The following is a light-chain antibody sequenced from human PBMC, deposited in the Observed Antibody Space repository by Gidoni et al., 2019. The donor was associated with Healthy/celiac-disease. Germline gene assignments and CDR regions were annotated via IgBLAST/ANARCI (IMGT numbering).Light chain of an antibody. Sequence: DIVMTQSPDSLAVSLGERATINCKSSQSVLYYSNNKNYLAWYQQKPGQPPKLLIYWASTRESGVPDRFSGSGSGTDFTLTISSLQAEDVAVYYCQQYYSTPPTFXQXTKVXIK. CDR1: QSVLYYSNNKNY. CDR2: WAS. J-gene: IGKJ1*01. V-gene: IGKV4-1*01. CDR3: QQYYSTPPT.